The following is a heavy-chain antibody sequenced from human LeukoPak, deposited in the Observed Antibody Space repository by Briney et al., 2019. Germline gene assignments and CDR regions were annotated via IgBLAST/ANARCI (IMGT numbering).Heavy chain of an antibody. CDR2: IYYSGST. Sequence: SETLSLTCTVSGGSISSGGYYWSWIRQHPGKGLEWIGYIYYSGSTYYNPSLKSRVTISVDTSKNQFSLKLSSVTAADTAVYYCAKLNYFDSSGYYYPDYWGQGTLVTVSS. CDR3: AKLNYFDSSGYYYPDY. V-gene: IGHV4-61*08. CDR1: GGSISSGGYY. J-gene: IGHJ4*02. D-gene: IGHD3-22*01.